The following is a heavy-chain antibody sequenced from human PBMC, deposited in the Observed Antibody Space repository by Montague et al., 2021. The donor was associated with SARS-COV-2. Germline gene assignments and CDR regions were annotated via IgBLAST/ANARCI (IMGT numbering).Heavy chain of an antibody. D-gene: IGHD3-10*01. CDR1: GFPFSRHA. CDR3: ANEIRPNDY. Sequence: SLRLSCAASGFPFSRHAMTWVRQVPGKGLEWISAISISGDRTYYADSVKGRFTISRDNSKNTLFLQMNSLRGEDTDIYYCANEIRPNDYWGRGTLVTVSS. CDR2: ISISGDRT. J-gene: IGHJ4*02. V-gene: IGHV3-23*01.